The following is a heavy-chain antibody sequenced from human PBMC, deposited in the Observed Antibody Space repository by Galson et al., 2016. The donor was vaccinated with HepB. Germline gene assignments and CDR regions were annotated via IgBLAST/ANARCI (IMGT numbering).Heavy chain of an antibody. J-gene: IGHJ6*02. Sequence: SLRLSCAASGFTFSIYPMHWVRQAPGKGLKGLEWVAVISYDGSNKYYTDSLKGRFTISRDNSKNTLYLQMNSLRAEDTAVYYCAREKRITMGRGGMDVWGQGTTVTVSS. CDR1: GFTFSIYP. CDR2: ISYDGSNK. V-gene: IGHV3-30*04. CDR3: AREKRITMGRGGMDV. D-gene: IGHD3-10*01.